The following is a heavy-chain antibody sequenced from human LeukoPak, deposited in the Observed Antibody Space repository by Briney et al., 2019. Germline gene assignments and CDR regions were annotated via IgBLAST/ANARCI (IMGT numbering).Heavy chain of an antibody. Sequence: PGGSLRLSCGASGFTFSSYEMNWVRQAPGKGLEWVSAISGSGGSTYHADSVKGRFTISRDNSKNTLYLQMNSLRAEDTAVYYCPRYYDSSGYYYGAFDIWGQGTMVTVSS. J-gene: IGHJ3*02. V-gene: IGHV3-23*01. CDR1: GFTFSSYE. D-gene: IGHD3-22*01. CDR2: ISGSGGST. CDR3: PRYYDSSGYYYGAFDI.